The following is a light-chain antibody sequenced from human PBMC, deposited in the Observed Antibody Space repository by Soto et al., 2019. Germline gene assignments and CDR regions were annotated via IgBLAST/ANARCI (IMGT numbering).Light chain of an antibody. Sequence: EFVLTQSPGTLSLSPGERATLSCRASQSVSSSYLAWHQQKPGQAPRLLIYGASTRATGIPARFSGSGSGTEFALTISSLQSEDFAVYYCQQYNNWPPITFGQGTRLEIK. J-gene: IGKJ5*01. V-gene: IGKV3-15*01. CDR1: QSVSSSY. CDR2: GAS. CDR3: QQYNNWPPIT.